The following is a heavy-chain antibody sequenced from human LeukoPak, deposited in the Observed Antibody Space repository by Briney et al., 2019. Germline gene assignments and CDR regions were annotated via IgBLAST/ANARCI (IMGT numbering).Heavy chain of an antibody. Sequence: GGSLRLSCAASGFTVSTNYISWVRQAPGKGLEWVSLICSGGNAYYADSVKGRFTISRDNSKNTLYLQMNSLTAEDTAVYYCARGFRSVTTWGYFDYWGQGTLVTVSS. CDR3: ARGFRSVTTWGYFDY. CDR2: ICSGGNA. CDR1: GFTVSTNY. J-gene: IGHJ4*02. V-gene: IGHV3-66*01. D-gene: IGHD4-17*01.